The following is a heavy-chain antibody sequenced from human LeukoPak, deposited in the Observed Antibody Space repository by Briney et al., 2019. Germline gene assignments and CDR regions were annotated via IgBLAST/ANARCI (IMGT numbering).Heavy chain of an antibody. CDR2: INPKSGGT. CDR1: GYTFTDYY. D-gene: IGHD6-13*01. CDR3: ARDIGQGSSWLYDY. J-gene: IGHJ4*02. Sequence: ASVKVSCKASGYTFTDYYMHWVRQAPGQGLEWMGWINPKSGGTNYAQKFQGRVTMTRDTSITTAYMELSSLRSADTALYYCARDIGQGSSWLYDYWGQGTLVTVSS. V-gene: IGHV1-2*02.